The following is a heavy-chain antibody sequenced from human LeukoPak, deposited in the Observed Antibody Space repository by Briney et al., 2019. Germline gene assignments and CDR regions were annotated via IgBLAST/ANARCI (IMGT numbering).Heavy chain of an antibody. CDR3: ARDAPYSGSYLDY. Sequence: GASVKVSCKASGYTFTSYYMHWVRQAPGQGLEWMGWISGYNGNTNYPQRLQGRVTMTTDTSTSIAYTELRSLRSDDTAVYYCARDAPYSGSYLDYWGQGTLVTVSS. D-gene: IGHD1-26*01. J-gene: IGHJ4*02. CDR1: GYTFTSYY. V-gene: IGHV1-18*04. CDR2: ISGYNGNT.